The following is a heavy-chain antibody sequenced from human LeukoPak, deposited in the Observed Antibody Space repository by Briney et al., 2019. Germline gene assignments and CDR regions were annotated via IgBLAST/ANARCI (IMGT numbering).Heavy chain of an antibody. J-gene: IGHJ4*02. CDR1: GISFSDHY. D-gene: IGHD3-10*01. V-gene: IGHV3-49*03. Sequence: GGSLRLSCAVSGISFSDHYMDWLRQAPGKGLEWVGFIRSKAYGGTTEYAASVKGRFTISRDDSKSIAYLQMNSLKTEDTAVYYCTRVLNDYGSGSYYPPPFDYWGQGTLVTVS. CDR2: IRSKAYGGTT. CDR3: TRVLNDYGSGSYYPPPFDY.